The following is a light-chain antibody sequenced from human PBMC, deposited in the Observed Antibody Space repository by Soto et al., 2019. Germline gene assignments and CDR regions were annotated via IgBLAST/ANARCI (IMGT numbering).Light chain of an antibody. CDR3: QQRSNWPPELT. V-gene: IGKV3-11*01. CDR2: DAS. CDR1: QSVSSY. J-gene: IGKJ4*01. Sequence: EIGLTQSPATLSLSPGERTTLSCRASQSVSSYLAWYQQKPGQAPRLLIYDASNRATGIPARFSGSGSGTDFTLTISSLEPEDFAVYYCQQRSNWPPELTLGGGTKVEI.